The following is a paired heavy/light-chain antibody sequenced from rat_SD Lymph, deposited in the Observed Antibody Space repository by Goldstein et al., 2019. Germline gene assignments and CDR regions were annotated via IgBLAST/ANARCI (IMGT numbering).Heavy chain of an antibody. V-gene: IGHV5-34*01. D-gene: IGHD1-9*01. CDR3: ATHPYTYYGYNPRGYVMDA. CDR2: ISSSSSYI. Sequence: EVQLVESGGGLVQPGRSLKLSCLASGFTFSNYGMNWIRQAPGKGLEWVASISSSSSYIYYADTVKGRFTISRDNAKNTLYLQMTSLRSEDTALYYCATHPYTYYGYNPRGYVMDAWGQGASVTVSS. J-gene: IGHJ4*01. CDR1: GFTFSNYG.
Light chain of an antibody. V-gene: IGKV6S5*01. CDR2: YAS. J-gene: IGKJ2-1*01. CDR1: QNVYNN. Sequence: NIVMTQSPKSMSISVGDRVTMNCKASQNVYNNIAWYQQKPGKSPKLLIYYASNRYTGVPDRFTGSGSGTDFTLTINSVQAEDAAFYYCQRIYNSNTFGAGTKLELK. CDR3: QRIYNSNT.